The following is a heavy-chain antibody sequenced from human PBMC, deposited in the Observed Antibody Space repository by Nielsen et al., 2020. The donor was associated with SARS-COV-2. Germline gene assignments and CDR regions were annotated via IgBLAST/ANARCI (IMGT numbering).Heavy chain of an antibody. J-gene: IGHJ5*02. CDR3: ARETVGGGTRWFDP. CDR2: INTNTGNP. V-gene: IGHV7-4-1*02. CDR1: GYTFTSYA. D-gene: IGHD1-1*01. Sequence: ASVKVSCKASGYTFTSYAVNWVRQAPGQGLEWMGWINTNTGNPTYAQGLTGRFVFSLDTSVSTAYLQISSLKAEDTAVYYCARETVGGGTRWFDPWGQGTLVTVSS.